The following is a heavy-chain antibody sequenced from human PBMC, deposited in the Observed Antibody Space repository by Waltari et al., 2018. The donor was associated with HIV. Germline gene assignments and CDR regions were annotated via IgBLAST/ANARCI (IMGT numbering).Heavy chain of an antibody. D-gene: IGHD3-16*01. V-gene: IGHV3-74*01. J-gene: IGHJ4*02. CDR2: INLDGSTT. CDR3: ARDFRSPKGDFDY. CDR1: GFTFTSYW. Sequence: EVQLVVSGGGSVQPGGSLRLSCAASGFTFTSYWMHWVRQAPGKGLVWVSRINLDGSTTTYADSVKGRFTISRDNAKSTLYLQMSSLRAEDTAMYYCARDFRSPKGDFDYWGQGTLVSVSS.